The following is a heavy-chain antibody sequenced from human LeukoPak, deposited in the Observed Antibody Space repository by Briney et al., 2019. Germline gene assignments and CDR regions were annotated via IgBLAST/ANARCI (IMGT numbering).Heavy chain of an antibody. Sequence: SETLSLTCTVSGVSISSSNYYWGWIRQPPGKGLEWIGSISYSGSTYYNPSLKSRVTTSVDTSKNQFSLKLSSVTAADTAVYYCARLRGGRVYYFDYWGQGTLVTVSS. V-gene: IGHV4-39*01. CDR1: GVSISSSNYY. J-gene: IGHJ4*02. CDR2: ISYSGST. D-gene: IGHD3-10*01. CDR3: ARLRGGRVYYFDY.